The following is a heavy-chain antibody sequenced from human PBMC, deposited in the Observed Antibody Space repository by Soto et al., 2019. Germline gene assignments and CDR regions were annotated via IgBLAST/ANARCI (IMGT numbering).Heavy chain of an antibody. CDR3: AKEPATAKPEGVDF. J-gene: IGHJ4*02. V-gene: IGHV1-2*02. CDR1: GYTFSDYY. Sequence: ASVEVSCKXSGYTFSDYYIHWVRQAPGQGLEWMGWINPNSGGTKYAPKFQGGVTMTRDTSITTAYMELSRLRSGDTAVYYCAKEPATAKPEGVDFWGRGTLVTVSS. CDR2: INPNSGGT. D-gene: IGHD1-1*01.